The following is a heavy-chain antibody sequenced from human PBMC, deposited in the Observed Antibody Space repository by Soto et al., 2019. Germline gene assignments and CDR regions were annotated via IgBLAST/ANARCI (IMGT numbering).Heavy chain of an antibody. J-gene: IGHJ5*02. Sequence: ASVKVSCKASGYTFTNYAIHWVRKAPGLGLEWMGWINGGKGNTEYSQKFQDRVTITRDTSASTAYMELISLRFEDTAVYYCGRMVFGSGGWYDPWGQGTLVTVSS. CDR3: GRMVFGSGGWYDP. CDR2: INGGKGNT. CDR1: GYTFTNYA. D-gene: IGHD3-10*01. V-gene: IGHV1-3*01.